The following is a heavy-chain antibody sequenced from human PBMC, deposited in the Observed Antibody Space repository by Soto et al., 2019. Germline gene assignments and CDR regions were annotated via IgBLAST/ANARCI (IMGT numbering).Heavy chain of an antibody. CDR2: IYSGGST. J-gene: IGHJ4*02. V-gene: IGHV3-66*01. Sequence: VGSLRLSCAASGFTVSSNYMSWVRQAPGKGLEWVSVIYSGGSTYYADSVKGRFTISRDNSKNTLYLQMNSLRAEDTAVYYCARTMVRGPKPSGFAYWGQGTLVTVSS. D-gene: IGHD3-10*01. CDR3: ARTMVRGPKPSGFAY. CDR1: GFTVSSNY.